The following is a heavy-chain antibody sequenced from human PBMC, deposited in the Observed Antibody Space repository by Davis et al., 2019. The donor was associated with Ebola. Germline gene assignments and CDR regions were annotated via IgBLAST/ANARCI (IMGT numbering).Heavy chain of an antibody. D-gene: IGHD6-19*01. J-gene: IGHJ4*02. CDR2: IYYSGTT. CDR1: GGSMSSYY. Sequence: SETLSLTCTVSGGSMSSYYWSWIRQSPGKGLEWIGNIYYSGTTNLNPSLKSRVTISVDTSKNQFSLKLSSVTAADTAVYYCARGTMYSSGWYFDFWGQGTLVTVSS. V-gene: IGHV4-59*12. CDR3: ARGTMYSSGWYFDF.